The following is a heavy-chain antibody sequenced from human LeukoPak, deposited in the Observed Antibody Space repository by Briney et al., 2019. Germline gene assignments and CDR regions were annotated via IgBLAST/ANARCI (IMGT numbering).Heavy chain of an antibody. V-gene: IGHV3-74*01. Sequence: GGSLRLSCAASGFTFSNYWLSWVRQAPGKGLVWVSRINSDGSSRHYADSVKGRFTISRDNAKNTLHLQMTSLRAEDTAVYYCARGGPDSSDYSSLFDYWGRGILVTVSS. J-gene: IGHJ4*02. CDR1: GFTFSNYW. CDR3: ARGGPDSSDYSSLFDY. D-gene: IGHD3-22*01. CDR2: INSDGSSR.